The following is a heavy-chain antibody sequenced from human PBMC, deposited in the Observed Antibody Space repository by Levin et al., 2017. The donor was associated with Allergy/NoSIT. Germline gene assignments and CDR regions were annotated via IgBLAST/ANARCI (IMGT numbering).Heavy chain of an antibody. CDR3: ARQDCVGGNCYSRASAFDI. Sequence: SETLSLTCTVSGGSISSRSYYWGWIRQPPGKGLEWIGNIYYSGNSYSNTSLKSRVTISVDTSKNQFSLKLSSVTAADTAVYDCARQDCVGGNCYSRASAFDIWGQGTMVTVSS. V-gene: IGHV4-39*01. J-gene: IGHJ3*02. CDR2: IYYSGNS. D-gene: IGHD2-15*01. CDR1: GGSISSRSYY.